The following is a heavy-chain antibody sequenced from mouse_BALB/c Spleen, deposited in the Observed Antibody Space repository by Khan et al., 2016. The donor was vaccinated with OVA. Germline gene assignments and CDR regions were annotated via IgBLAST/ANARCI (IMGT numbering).Heavy chain of an antibody. CDR3: ARLGYWLAY. Sequence: QVQLQQSGAELVRPGSSVKISCKASGYAFSSYWMNWVKQRPGQGLEWIGQIYPGDGNTHYNGNFQGKATLTADNSSSTAYMQLSSLTSEDSAVYFCARLGYWLAYWGQGTLVTVSA. CDR2: IYPGDGNT. D-gene: IGHD2-14*01. V-gene: IGHV1-80*01. CDR1: GYAFSSYW. J-gene: IGHJ3*01.